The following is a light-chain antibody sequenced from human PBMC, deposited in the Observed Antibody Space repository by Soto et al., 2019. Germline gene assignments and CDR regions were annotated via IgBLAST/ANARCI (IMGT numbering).Light chain of an antibody. CDR2: KAT. J-gene: IGKJ1*01. CDR3: QQYETFSPWT. Sequence: DIQMTQSPSILSASVGDRVTITCRASQRIDTWLAWYQQKPGTAPKLLIYKATILQSGVPSRFSGSGSGTEFTLAISSLEPDVFATYYCQQYETFSPWTFGQGTKVE. CDR1: QRIDTW. V-gene: IGKV1-5*03.